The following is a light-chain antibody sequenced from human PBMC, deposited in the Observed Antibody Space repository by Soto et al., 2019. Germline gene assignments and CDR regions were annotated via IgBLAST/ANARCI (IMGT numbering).Light chain of an antibody. Sequence: DIQMTQSPSTLSASVGDRVTFTCRASQSISNWVAWYHQKPGKAPNLLIYKASSLESGVPSRFSGSGSGTEFTLTITNVQPDDFATYYCQQYNSYPYTFGQGTKLEIK. CDR3: QQYNSYPYT. CDR2: KAS. CDR1: QSISNW. V-gene: IGKV1-5*03. J-gene: IGKJ2*01.